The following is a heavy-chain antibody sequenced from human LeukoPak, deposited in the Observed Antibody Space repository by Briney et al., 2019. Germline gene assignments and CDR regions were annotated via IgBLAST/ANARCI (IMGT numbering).Heavy chain of an antibody. Sequence: PVKVSCKASGGTFISYAISWVRQAPGQGLEWMGGIIPIFGTANYAQKFQGRVTITTDESTSTAYMELSSLRSEDTAVYYCARRRRRSSSEDYWGQGTLVTVSS. J-gene: IGHJ4*02. V-gene: IGHV1-69*05. D-gene: IGHD6-6*01. CDR1: GGTFISYA. CDR3: ARRRRRSSSEDY. CDR2: IIPIFGTA.